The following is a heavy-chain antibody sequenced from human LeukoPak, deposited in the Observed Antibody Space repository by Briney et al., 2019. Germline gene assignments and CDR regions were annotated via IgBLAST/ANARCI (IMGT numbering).Heavy chain of an antibody. Sequence: PGGSLRLSCVASGFSLRSYWMSWVRQAPGKGLEWVANIKQDGSEKFYVDPVKGRFTISRDNAENSLYLQMNSLRVEDTAVYYCARIYCSSTNCDRWNAFDIWGQGTMVTGSS. CDR1: GFSLRSYW. CDR3: ARIYCSSTNCDRWNAFDI. V-gene: IGHV3-7*01. J-gene: IGHJ3*02. D-gene: IGHD2-2*01. CDR2: IKQDGSEK.